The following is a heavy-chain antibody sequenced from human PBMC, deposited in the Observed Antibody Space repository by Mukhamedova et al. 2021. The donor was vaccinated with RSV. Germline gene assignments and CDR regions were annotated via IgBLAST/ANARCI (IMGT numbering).Heavy chain of an antibody. Sequence: RKYMNWIRQAPGKGLEWVSVIYAGGHTYYADSVKGRFTISRDNSNNTLYLQMNSLRAEDTAMYYCAGDERWGFGEVYWGLGTLVT. CDR2: IYAGGHT. CDR3: AGDERWGFGEVY. V-gene: IGHV3-53*01. CDR1: RKY. D-gene: IGHD3-10*01. J-gene: IGHJ4*02.